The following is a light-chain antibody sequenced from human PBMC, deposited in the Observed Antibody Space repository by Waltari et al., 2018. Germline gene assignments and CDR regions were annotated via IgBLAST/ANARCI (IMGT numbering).Light chain of an antibody. CDR1: QRVGKY. J-gene: IGKJ1*01. Sequence: SGKASQRVGKYLAWYQQKPGQAPRLLIYETYRRATGTPDRCSGSGSGTDFSLTISRLEPEDFAVYYCQKYESLPATFGQGTTVEIK. CDR3: QKYESLPAT. CDR2: ETY. V-gene: IGKV3-20*01.